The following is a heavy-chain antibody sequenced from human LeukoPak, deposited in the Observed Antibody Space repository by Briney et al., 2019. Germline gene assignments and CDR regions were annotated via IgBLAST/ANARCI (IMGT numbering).Heavy chain of an antibody. D-gene: IGHD2-15*01. CDR3: ARDGSFCSGGSCYQAFDI. CDR1: GGSISYYY. J-gene: IGHJ3*02. CDR2: IYYSGST. Sequence: SSETLSLTCTVSGGSISYYYWSWIRQPPGKGLEWIGYIYYSGSTNYNPSLKSRVTISLDTSKNQFSLKLSSVTAADTAVYYCARDGSFCSGGSCYQAFDIWGQGTMVTVSS. V-gene: IGHV4-59*01.